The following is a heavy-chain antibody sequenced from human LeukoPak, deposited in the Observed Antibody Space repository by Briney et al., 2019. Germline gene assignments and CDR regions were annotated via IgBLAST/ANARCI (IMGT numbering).Heavy chain of an antibody. V-gene: IGHV1-8*03. J-gene: IGHJ4*02. D-gene: IGHD1-26*01. CDR3: ARGLFGSRNFYDPYSEYFDY. CDR2: MNPNSGNT. Sequence: EASVKVSCKASGYTFTSYDINWVRQATGQGLEWMGWMNPNSGNTGYAQKFQGRVTITRNTSISTAYMELSSLRSEDTAVYYCARGLFGSRNFYDPYSEYFDYWGQGTLVTVSS. CDR1: GYTFTSYD.